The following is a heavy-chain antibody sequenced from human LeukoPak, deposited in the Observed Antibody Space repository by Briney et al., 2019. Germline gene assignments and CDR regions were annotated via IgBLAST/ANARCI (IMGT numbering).Heavy chain of an antibody. J-gene: IGHJ4*02. CDR1: GFTFSSYA. Sequence: GGSLRLSCAASGFTFSSYAMSWVRQAPGKGLDWVSSISGGGGTTYYADSVKGRFTISRDTSTLYLQMNSLRAEDTALYYCAKPELPNNAINYYFDYWGRGTLVTVSS. CDR3: AKPELPNNAINYYFDY. V-gene: IGHV3-23*01. CDR2: ISGGGGTT. D-gene: IGHD2-21*01.